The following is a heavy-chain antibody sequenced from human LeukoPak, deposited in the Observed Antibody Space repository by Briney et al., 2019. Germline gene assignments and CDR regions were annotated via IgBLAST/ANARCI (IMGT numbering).Heavy chain of an antibody. V-gene: IGHV1-69*13. CDR2: IIPIFGTA. CDR1: GGTFSSYA. J-gene: IGHJ4*02. CDR3: ARDRIVGASMGYFDY. D-gene: IGHD1-26*01. Sequence: WASVKVSCKASGGTFSSYAISWVRQAPGQGLEWMGGIIPIFGTANYAQKFQGRVTITADESTSTAYMELSSLRSEDTAVYYCARDRIVGASMGYFDYWGQGTLVTVSS.